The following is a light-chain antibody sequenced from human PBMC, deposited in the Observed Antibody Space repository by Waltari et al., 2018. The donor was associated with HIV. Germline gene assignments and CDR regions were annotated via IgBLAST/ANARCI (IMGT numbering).Light chain of an antibody. J-gene: IGLJ3*02. CDR3: GTWDSSLSVWV. V-gene: IGLV1-51*01. CDR1: SSNIGNNY. CDR2: DNN. Sequence: QSVLTQPPSVSAAPGQQVTISCSGSSSNIGNNYVPWYQQLPGTAPKLLIYDNNKRPSGIPDRFSGSKSGTSATLGITGLQTGDEADYYCGTWDSSLSVWVFGGGTKLTVL.